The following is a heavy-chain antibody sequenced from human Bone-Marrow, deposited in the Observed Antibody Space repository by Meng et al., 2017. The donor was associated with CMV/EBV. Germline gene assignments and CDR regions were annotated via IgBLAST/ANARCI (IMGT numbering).Heavy chain of an antibody. V-gene: IGHV3-23*01. D-gene: IGHD5-12*01. CDR1: GFNFSKFA. Sequence: GGSLRLSCVVSGFNFSKFAMNWVRQAPGKGLEWVSVISERGGSLSYAESVKGRFTISRDNSKSTLYLQMHSLRAEDTAVYYCAKNVVPTILYDGFDIWGQGTLVTVSS. J-gene: IGHJ3*02. CDR3: AKNVVPTILYDGFDI. CDR2: ISERGGSL.